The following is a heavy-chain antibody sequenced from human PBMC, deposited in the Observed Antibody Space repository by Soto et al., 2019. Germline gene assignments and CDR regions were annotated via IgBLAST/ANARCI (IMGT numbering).Heavy chain of an antibody. Sequence: QVQLVQSGAEEKKPGASVKVSCKASGYTFTGYAMHWVRQAPGQRLEWMGWINAGNGNTKYSQKFQGRVTITRDTAASTAYRELSSLRSEDTAVYYCARAVAVPADFDYWGQGTRVTVSS. J-gene: IGHJ4*02. D-gene: IGHD6-19*01. V-gene: IGHV1-3*05. CDR3: ARAVAVPADFDY. CDR1: GYTFTGYA. CDR2: INAGNGNT.